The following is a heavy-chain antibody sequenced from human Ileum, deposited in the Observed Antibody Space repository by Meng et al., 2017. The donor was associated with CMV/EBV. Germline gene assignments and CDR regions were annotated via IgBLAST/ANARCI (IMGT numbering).Heavy chain of an antibody. Sequence: GESLKISCVVSGLTASISHMNWVRQAPGKGLEWVGRIKSKTDGETTDLAAPVKGRFTISRDDKRNMLYLQMNSLRTEDTAMYYCVTELHYSGWGQGTLVTVSS. CDR2: IKSKTDGETT. CDR3: VTELHYSG. CDR1: GLTASISH. J-gene: IGHJ1*01. V-gene: IGHV3-15*01. D-gene: IGHD1-26*01.